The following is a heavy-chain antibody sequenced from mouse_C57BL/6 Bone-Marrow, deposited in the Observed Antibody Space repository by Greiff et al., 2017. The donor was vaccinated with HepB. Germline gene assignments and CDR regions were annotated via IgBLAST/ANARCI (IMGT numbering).Heavy chain of an antibody. V-gene: IGHV14-2*01. CDR1: GFNIKDYF. J-gene: IGHJ1*03. D-gene: IGHD1-1*01. CDR3: ARDYYGSSGDWYFDV. CDR2: IDPEDGET. Sequence: VQLQQSGAELVKPGASVKLSCTASGFNIKDYFMHWVKQRTEQGLEWIGRIDPEDGETKYAPKFQGKAIITADTSSNTAYLQLSSRTSEDTAVYYGARDYYGSSGDWYFDVWGTGTTVTVSS.